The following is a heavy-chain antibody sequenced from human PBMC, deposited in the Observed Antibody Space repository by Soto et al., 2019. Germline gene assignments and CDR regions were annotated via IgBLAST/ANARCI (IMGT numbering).Heavy chain of an antibody. CDR2: ISYYVSNR. Sequence: SLRLSWAASGFNFNNCAMHSVLQAPCKGLEWVAFISYYVSNRYYVDSVKGLFTISRDNSKNTLYLQMIILGVEYTAVYCCARAPVSRFWRGFPPYYYYAVEVWGQGTTVTVSS. V-gene: IGHV3-30*03. CDR1: GFNFNNCA. J-gene: IGHJ6*02. CDR3: ARAPVSRFWRGFPPYYYYAVEV. D-gene: IGHD3-3*01.